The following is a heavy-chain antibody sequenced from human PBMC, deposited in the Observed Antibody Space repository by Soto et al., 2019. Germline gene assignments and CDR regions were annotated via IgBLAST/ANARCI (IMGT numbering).Heavy chain of an antibody. CDR3: ATHFRSGPYYYYGMDV. J-gene: IGHJ6*02. CDR2: IYYRGST. D-gene: IGHD3-10*01. CDR1: GGSISSESYY. V-gene: IGHV4-39*01. Sequence: SETLSLTCTVSGGSISSESYYWGWIRQPPGKGLEWIGSIYYRGSTYYNPSLKSRVTIFVDTSKNQFSLKLSSVTAADTAVYYCATHFRSGPYYYYGMDVWGQGTTVTVSS.